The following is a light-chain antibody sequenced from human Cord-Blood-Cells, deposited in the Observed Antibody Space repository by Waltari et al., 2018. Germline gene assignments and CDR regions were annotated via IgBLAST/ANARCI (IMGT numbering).Light chain of an antibody. CDR2: DVS. J-gene: IGLJ1*01. CDR3: CSYAGSYTYV. V-gene: IGLV2-11*01. Sequence: QSALTQPRPVSGSPGQSVTISCTRTSSDVGGYNYVSWYQQHPGKDPKLMIYDVSKRPSGVPDRFSGSKSGNTASLTISGLQAEDEADYYCCSYAGSYTYVFGTGTKVTVL. CDR1: SSDVGGYNY.